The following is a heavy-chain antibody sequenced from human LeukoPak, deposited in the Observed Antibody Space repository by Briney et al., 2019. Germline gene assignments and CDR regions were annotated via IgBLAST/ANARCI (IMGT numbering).Heavy chain of an antibody. J-gene: IGHJ3*02. D-gene: IGHD3-10*01. V-gene: IGHV3-23*01. CDR1: GFTFSNYG. CDR2: ITGSGGTT. Sequence: GGSLRLSCAASGFTFSNYGMSWVRQAPGKGLEWVSVITGSGGTTYYADSVKGRFTISRDNSKNTLYLQMNSLRAEDTAVYYCAKNGGAFDIWGQGTMVTVSS. CDR3: AKNGGAFDI.